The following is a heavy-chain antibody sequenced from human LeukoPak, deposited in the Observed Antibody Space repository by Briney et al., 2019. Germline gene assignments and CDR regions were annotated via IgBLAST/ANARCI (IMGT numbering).Heavy chain of an antibody. CDR3: AKGYGSGSPYYMDV. J-gene: IGHJ6*03. CDR2: ISWNSGSI. D-gene: IGHD3-10*01. CDR1: GFTSDDYA. V-gene: IGHV3-9*02. Sequence: GGSLRLSCAASGFTSDDYAMHWVRQAPGKGLEWVSGISWNSGSIGYADSVKGRFTISRDNAKNSLYLQMNSLRAEDTALYYCAKGYGSGSPYYMDVWGKGTTVTVSS.